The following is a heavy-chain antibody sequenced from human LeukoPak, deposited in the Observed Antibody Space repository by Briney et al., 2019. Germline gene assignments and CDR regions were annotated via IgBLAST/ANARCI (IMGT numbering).Heavy chain of an antibody. Sequence: SVKVSCKASGGTFSSYAISWVRQAPGQGLEWMGRIIPIFGTANYAQKFQGRVTVTTDESTSTAYMELSSLRSEDTAVYYCVLEGNWNYIARLGITGFDPWGQGTLVTVSS. J-gene: IGHJ5*02. CDR2: IIPIFGTA. D-gene: IGHD1-7*01. CDR1: GGTFSSYA. CDR3: VLEGNWNYIARLGITGFDP. V-gene: IGHV1-69*05.